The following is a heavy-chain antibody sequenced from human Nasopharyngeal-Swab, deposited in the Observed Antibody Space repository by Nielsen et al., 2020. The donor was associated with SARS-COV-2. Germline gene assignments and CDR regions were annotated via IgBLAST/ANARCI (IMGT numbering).Heavy chain of an antibody. D-gene: IGHD3-16*01. CDR2: INSDGSKR. V-gene: IGHV3-74*01. CDR1: GFTFSDYW. CDR3: ARESLAAFDI. Sequence: GESLKISCAASGFTFSDYWMHWVRQVPGKGLVWISGINSDGSKRVFADSVKGRFTISRDSAKNTVYLQMNSLRAEDTAVYYCARESLAAFDIWGQGTMVTVSS. J-gene: IGHJ3*02.